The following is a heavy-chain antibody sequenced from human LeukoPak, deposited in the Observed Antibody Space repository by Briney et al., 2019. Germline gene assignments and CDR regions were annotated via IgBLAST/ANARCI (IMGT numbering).Heavy chain of an antibody. V-gene: IGHV4-4*07. CDR1: SGSISNYY. J-gene: IGHJ4*02. D-gene: IGHD2-15*01. CDR3: AREYSRAGTNLGYCSGDICYPYYLDF. Sequence: SETLSLTCTVSSGSISNYYWNWIRQPAGKGLEWIGRIYTSGITNYNPSLKSRVTMSVDTSKNQFSLKLSSVTAADTAVYYCAREYSRAGTNLGYCSGDICYPYYLDFWGQGALVTVSS. CDR2: IYTSGIT.